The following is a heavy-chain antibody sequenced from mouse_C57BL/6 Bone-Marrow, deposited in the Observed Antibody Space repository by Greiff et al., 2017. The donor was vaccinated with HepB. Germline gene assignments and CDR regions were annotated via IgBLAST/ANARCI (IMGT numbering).Heavy chain of an antibody. V-gene: IGHV5-9-1*02. CDR3: TRADGYYLYWYFDV. CDR1: GFTFSSYA. Sequence: EVNVVESGEGLVKPGGSLKLSCAASGFTFSSYAMSWVRQTPEKRLEWVAYISSGGDYIYYADTVKGRFTISRDNARNTLYLQMSSLKSEDTAMYYCTRADGYYLYWYFDVWGTGTTVTVSS. J-gene: IGHJ1*03. D-gene: IGHD2-3*01. CDR2: ISSGGDYI.